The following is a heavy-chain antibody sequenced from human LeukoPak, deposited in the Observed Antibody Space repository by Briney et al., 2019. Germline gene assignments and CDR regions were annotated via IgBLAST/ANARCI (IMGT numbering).Heavy chain of an antibody. CDR3: ASRSGSFSDALDI. CDR2: IYYSGST. J-gene: IGHJ3*02. Sequence: PSETLSLTCTVSGGSISTYYWSWIRQPPGKGLEWIGYIYYSGSTNYNPSLKSRVTISLDTSKNQFSLRLSSVTAADTAVYYCASRSGSFSDALDIWGQGTLVTVSS. V-gene: IGHV4-59*01. D-gene: IGHD3-10*01. CDR1: GGSISTYY.